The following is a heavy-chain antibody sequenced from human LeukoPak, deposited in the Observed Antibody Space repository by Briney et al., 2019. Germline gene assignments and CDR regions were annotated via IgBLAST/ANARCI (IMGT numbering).Heavy chain of an antibody. CDR1: GFTFSSYS. CDR2: ISSSGSTI. D-gene: IGHD3-3*01. J-gene: IGHJ4*02. CDR3: ARDQYDTWSRRGNFDS. V-gene: IGHV3-48*01. Sequence: GGSLRLSCAASGFTFSSYSMNWVRQAPGKGLEWVSYISSSGSTIYYADSVKGRLTISRDNAKNSLYLQLSSLRAEDTAVFYCARDQYDTWSRRGNFDSWGQGTLVIVSS.